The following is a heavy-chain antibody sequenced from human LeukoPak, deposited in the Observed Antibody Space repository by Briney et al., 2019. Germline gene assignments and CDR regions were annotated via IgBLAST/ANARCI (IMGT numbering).Heavy chain of an antibody. D-gene: IGHD6-19*01. Sequence: SETMSLTCAVSGGSFSSYDYYWSWIRQPPGKGLEWTGYIYYTVSTYYNLSRRSRITISVDTSMNQFSLKLSSVTAADTAVYYCTRDTLDIAVAGKWFDPWGQGTLVTVSS. J-gene: IGHJ5*02. CDR1: GGSFSSYDYY. CDR2: IYYTVST. CDR3: TRDTLDIAVAGKWFDP. V-gene: IGHV4-30-4*08.